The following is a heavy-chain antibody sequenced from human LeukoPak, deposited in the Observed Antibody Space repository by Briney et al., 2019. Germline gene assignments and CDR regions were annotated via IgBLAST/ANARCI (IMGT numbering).Heavy chain of an antibody. D-gene: IGHD6-13*01. J-gene: IGHJ4*02. CDR3: AKDEVTSTSQQQLAWYFDY. CDR1: GFTFSSYA. V-gene: IGHV3-23*01. CDR2: ICGSGGST. Sequence: PGGSLRLSCAASGFTFSSYAMSWVRQAPGKGLEWVSAICGSGGSTYYADSVKGRFTISRDNSKNTLYLQINSPRGEDTAVYYCAKDEVTSTSQQQLAWYFDYWGQGTLVTVSS.